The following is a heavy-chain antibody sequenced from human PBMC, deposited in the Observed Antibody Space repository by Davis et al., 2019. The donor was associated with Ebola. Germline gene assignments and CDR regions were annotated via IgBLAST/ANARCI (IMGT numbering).Heavy chain of an antibody. Sequence: GESLKISCAASGFTFSSYAMSWVRQAPGKGLEWVSAISGSGGSTYYADSVKGRFTISRDNSKNTLYLQMNSLRAEDTAVYYCAKDRAAPHYDFWSGFQNYFDYWGQGTLVTVSS. CDR2: ISGSGGST. D-gene: IGHD3-3*01. V-gene: IGHV3-23*01. J-gene: IGHJ4*02. CDR1: GFTFSSYA. CDR3: AKDRAAPHYDFWSGFQNYFDY.